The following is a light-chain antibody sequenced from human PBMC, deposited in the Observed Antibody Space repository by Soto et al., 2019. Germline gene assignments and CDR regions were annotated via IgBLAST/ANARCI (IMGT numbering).Light chain of an antibody. CDR1: QSVLNSSKKKEY. J-gene: IGKJ2*01. Sequence: DIVMTQSPDSLAVSLGERATINCKSSQSVLNSSKKKEYLAWYQQKQGQPPKLLIYWASTRESGVPDRFSGSGSGTDFTLTISSLQAEDVAVYYCQQYYNIPFTFGQGTKLEIK. CDR2: WAS. CDR3: QQYYNIPFT. V-gene: IGKV4-1*01.